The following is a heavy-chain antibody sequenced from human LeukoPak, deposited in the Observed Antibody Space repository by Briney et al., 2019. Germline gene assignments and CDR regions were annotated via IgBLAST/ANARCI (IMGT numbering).Heavy chain of an antibody. D-gene: IGHD2-2*01. CDR2: ISGSGGST. J-gene: IGHJ4*02. Sequence: PGGSLRLSCAASGFTFSSYAMSWVRQAPGKGLEWVSAISGSGGSTYYADSVKGRFTISRDNSKNTLYLQMNSLRAEDTAVFYCAKDTSSLPLGFDSWGQGALVTVSS. V-gene: IGHV3-23*01. CDR3: AKDTSSLPLGFDS. CDR1: GFTFSSYA.